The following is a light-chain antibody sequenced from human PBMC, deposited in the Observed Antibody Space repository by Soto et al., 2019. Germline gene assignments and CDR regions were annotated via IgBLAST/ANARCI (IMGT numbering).Light chain of an antibody. Sequence: EIVLTQSPATLSLSPGERATLSCRASQSVTSYLAWYQQKPGQAPRLLIYDTSKRATGIPARFSGSGSGTAFPLTISSLEPEDFAVYYCQQRRDWLFTFGPGTKVDIK. CDR2: DTS. CDR1: QSVTSY. J-gene: IGKJ3*01. V-gene: IGKV3-11*01. CDR3: QQRRDWLFT.